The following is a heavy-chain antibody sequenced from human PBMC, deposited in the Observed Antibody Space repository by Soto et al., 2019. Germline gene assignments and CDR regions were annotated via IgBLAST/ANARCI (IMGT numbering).Heavy chain of an antibody. CDR1: GGSISSGGYS. CDR3: ARDQLEGNWFDP. CDR2: IYHSGST. J-gene: IGHJ5*02. V-gene: IGHV4-30-2*01. D-gene: IGHD1-1*01. Sequence: QLQLQESGSGLVKPSQTLSLTCAVSGGSISSGGYSWNWIRQPLGKGLEWIGYIYHSGSTYYNPSRKSRVTISVDKSKNQFSLKLTSVTAADTAVYYCARDQLEGNWFDPWGQGTLVTVSS.